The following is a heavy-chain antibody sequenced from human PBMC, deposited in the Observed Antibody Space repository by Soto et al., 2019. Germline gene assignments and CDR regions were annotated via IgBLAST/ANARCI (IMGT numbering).Heavy chain of an antibody. CDR2: INHSGST. CDR3: ARDSMVRGVIIFYDAFDI. D-gene: IGHD3-10*01. Sequence: TLQPMRLTYGVVCGSFIGFDCRRILQNPGKGLEWIGEINHSGSTNYNPSLKSRVTISVDTSKNQFSLKLSSVTAADTAVYYCARDSMVRGVIIFYDAFDIWGQGTMVSVSS. CDR1: CGSFIGFD. J-gene: IGHJ3*02. V-gene: IGHV4-34*01.